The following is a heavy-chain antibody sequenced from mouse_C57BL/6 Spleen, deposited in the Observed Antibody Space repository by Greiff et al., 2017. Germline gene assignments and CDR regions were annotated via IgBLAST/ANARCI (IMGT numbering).Heavy chain of an antibody. J-gene: IGHJ3*01. Sequence: EVHLVESGGGLVKPGGSLKLSCAASGFTFSDYGMHWVRQAPEKGLEWVAYISSGSSTIYYADTVKGRFTIARDNAKNTLFLQMTSLRSEDTAMYYCARRDNYESWFAYWGQGTLVTVSA. CDR2: ISSGSSTI. D-gene: IGHD1-3*01. V-gene: IGHV5-17*01. CDR1: GFTFSDYG. CDR3: ARRDNYESWFAY.